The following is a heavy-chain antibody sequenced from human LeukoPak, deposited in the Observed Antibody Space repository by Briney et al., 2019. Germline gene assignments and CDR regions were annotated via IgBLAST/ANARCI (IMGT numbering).Heavy chain of an antibody. J-gene: IGHJ4*02. CDR2: SYHTGST. CDR3: ATGYSSTWYYFDY. CDR1: GDSISSYY. Sequence: SETLSLTCTVSGDSISSYYWSWIRQPPGKGLEWIGYSYHTGSTNYNPSLKSRVTISVGKSKNQLSLKLSSVTAGDTAVYYCATGYSSTWYYFDYWGQGTLVTVSS. V-gene: IGHV4-59*01. D-gene: IGHD6-13*01.